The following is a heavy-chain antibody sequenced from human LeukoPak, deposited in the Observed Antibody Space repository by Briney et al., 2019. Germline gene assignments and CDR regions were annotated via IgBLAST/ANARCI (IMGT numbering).Heavy chain of an antibody. V-gene: IGHV1-46*01. CDR2: INPSGGST. D-gene: IGHD3-22*01. J-gene: IGHJ4*02. Sequence: ASVKVSCKASGYTFTSYYMHWVRQAPGQGLEWMGIINPSGGSTSYAQKFQGRVTMTRDTSTSTVYMELSSLRSEDTAVYYCATELKYYYDSSGFRPPFDYWGQGTLVTVSS. CDR3: ATELKYYYDSSGFRPPFDY. CDR1: GYTFTSYY.